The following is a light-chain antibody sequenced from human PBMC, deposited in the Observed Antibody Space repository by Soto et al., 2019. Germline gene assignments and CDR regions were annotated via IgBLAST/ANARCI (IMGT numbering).Light chain of an antibody. Sequence: QSALTQPRSVSGSPGQSVTISCTWSSSDVGGYNYVSWYQQHPGKAPKFLIYDVSKRPSGVPDRFSGSKSGNTASLTISGLQAEDEADYYCCSYAGTYGPIFGGGTKLTVL. J-gene: IGLJ2*01. CDR2: DVS. CDR1: SSDVGGYNY. V-gene: IGLV2-11*01. CDR3: CSYAGTYGPI.